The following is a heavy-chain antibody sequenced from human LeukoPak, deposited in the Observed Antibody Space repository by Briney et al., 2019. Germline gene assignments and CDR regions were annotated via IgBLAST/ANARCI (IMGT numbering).Heavy chain of an antibody. D-gene: IGHD2-21*01. CDR2: ISYDESEK. Sequence: GGSLRLSCAASGFTFSSHAMHWVRQAPGKGLEWVAVISYDESEKYYADSVKGRFTISRDNYMNSLYLQMNSLRGEDTAVYYCGAGPADCGKDCNTIYRFYKYWGQGTLVTVSS. J-gene: IGHJ1*01. CDR1: GFTFSSHA. CDR3: GAGPADCGKDCNTIYRFYKY. V-gene: IGHV3-30-3*01.